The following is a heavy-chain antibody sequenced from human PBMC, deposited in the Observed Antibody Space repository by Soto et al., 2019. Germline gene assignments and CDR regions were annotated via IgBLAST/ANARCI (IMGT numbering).Heavy chain of an antibody. CDR3: VRGSSSATTCYFDL. CDR2: INTAKGYT. Sequence: QVQVVQSGAEVKKPGASVKVSCKASGYTFTSYAMHWVRQAPGHRLEWMGWINTAKGYTKYSQMFQGRVTIARDTSASTAYLELSSLSSEDTAVYYCVRGSSSATTCYFDLWGRGTLVTVSS. V-gene: IGHV1-3*04. D-gene: IGHD4-17*01. J-gene: IGHJ2*01. CDR1: GYTFTSYA.